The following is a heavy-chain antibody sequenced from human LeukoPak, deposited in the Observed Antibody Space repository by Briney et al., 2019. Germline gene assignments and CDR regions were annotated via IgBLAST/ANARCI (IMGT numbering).Heavy chain of an antibody. V-gene: IGHV1-2*02. CDR3: AREYRVTGDDAFDM. CDR2: INPNTGGT. J-gene: IGHJ3*02. Sequence: GASVKVSCKASGSTLTGDYMHWVRQAPGQGLEWMGWINPNTGGTNYAQNFLGRVTMTRDTSISTAYMELSRLRSDDTAVYYCAREYRVTGDDAFDMWGQGTMVTVSS. D-gene: IGHD7-27*01. CDR1: GSTLTGDY.